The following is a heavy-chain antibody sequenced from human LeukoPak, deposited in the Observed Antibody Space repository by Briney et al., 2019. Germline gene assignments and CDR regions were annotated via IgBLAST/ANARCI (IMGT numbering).Heavy chain of an antibody. D-gene: IGHD3-3*01. V-gene: IGHV3-66*01. CDR2: IYSGGST. CDR1: GFTVSSNY. Sequence: GGSLRLSCAASGFTVSSNYMSWVRQARGKGLEWVSFIYSGGSTYYADSVKGRFTISRDNAKNSLYLQMNSLRAEDMAVYYCARARYETRIWPKSRYDYYHYMDVWGKGTTVTVSS. J-gene: IGHJ6*03. CDR3: ARARYETRIWPKSRYDYYHYMDV.